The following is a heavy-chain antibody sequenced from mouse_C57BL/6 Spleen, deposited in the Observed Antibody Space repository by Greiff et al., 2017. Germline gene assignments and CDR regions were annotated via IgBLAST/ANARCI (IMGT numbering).Heavy chain of an antibody. CDR1: GYTFTDYN. CDR3: ARGGVVATGDAMDY. V-gene: IGHV1-18*01. D-gene: IGHD1-1*01. Sequence: EVQLQQSGPELVKPGASVKIPCKASGYTFTDYNMDWVKQSHGKSLEWIGDINPNNGGTIYNQKFKGKATLTVDKSSSTAYMELRSLTSEDTAVYYCARGGVVATGDAMDYWGQGTSVTVSS. J-gene: IGHJ4*01. CDR2: INPNNGGT.